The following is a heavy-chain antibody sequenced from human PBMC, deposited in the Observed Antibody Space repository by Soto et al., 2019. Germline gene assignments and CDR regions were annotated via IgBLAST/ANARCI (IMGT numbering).Heavy chain of an antibody. CDR3: TRDASRDSSARGWFVP. CDR1: GFTFRSFT. V-gene: IGHV3-21*01. CDR2: ISSNSAYI. D-gene: IGHD6-13*01. Sequence: GGSLRLSCAASGFTFRSFTMNWVRQAPGKGLEWVSTISSNSAYIYYTDALRGRFTISRDNAKNSLHLQMNSLRAEDTAVYYCTRDASRDSSARGWFVPWGPGTLVTVS. J-gene: IGHJ5*02.